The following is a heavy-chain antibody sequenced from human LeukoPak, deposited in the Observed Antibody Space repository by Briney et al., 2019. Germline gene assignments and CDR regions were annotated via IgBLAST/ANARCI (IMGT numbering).Heavy chain of an antibody. CDR2: ISGSCGST. V-gene: IGHV3-23*01. D-gene: IGHD3-3*01. J-gene: IGHJ6*03. Sequence: GGSLRLSCAASGFTFSSCAMSWVRQAPGKGLEWVSAISGSCGSTYYADAVKGRFTISRGNSKNTLYLQMNSLRAEDTAVYYCAKDPVQKRIFGVVRNMDVWGKGTTVIVSS. CDR3: AKDPVQKRIFGVVRNMDV. CDR1: GFTFSSCA.